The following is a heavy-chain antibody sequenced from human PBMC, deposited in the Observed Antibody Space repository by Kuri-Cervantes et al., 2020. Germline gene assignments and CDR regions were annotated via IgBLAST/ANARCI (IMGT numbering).Heavy chain of an antibody. CDR1: GGSISSSTYF. D-gene: IGHD2-15*01. J-gene: IGHJ6*03. CDR3: ARDPGCSGGSCYSGVDYYYMDV. CDR2: IYYSGTT. Sequence: GSLRLSCTVSGGSISSSTYFWGWIRQPPGKGLEWIGSIYYSGTTYYNPSLKSRVTISVDTSKNQFSLQLSSVTPEDTAVYYCARDPGCSGGSCYSGVDYYYMDVWGKGTTVTVSS. V-gene: IGHV4-39*07.